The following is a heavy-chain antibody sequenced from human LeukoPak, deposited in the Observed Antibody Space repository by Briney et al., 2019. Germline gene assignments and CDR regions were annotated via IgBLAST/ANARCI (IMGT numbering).Heavy chain of an antibody. CDR2: ISWNSGSI. D-gene: IGHD5-12*01. V-gene: IGHV3-9*01. J-gene: IGHJ4*02. CDR3: AKGVWWLRGDYFDY. Sequence: GGSLRLSCAASGFTFDDYAMHWVRQALGKGLEWVSGISWNSGSIGYADSVKGRFTISRGNAKNSLYLQMNSLRAEDTALYYCAKGVWWLRGDYFDYWGQGTLVTVSS. CDR1: GFTFDDYA.